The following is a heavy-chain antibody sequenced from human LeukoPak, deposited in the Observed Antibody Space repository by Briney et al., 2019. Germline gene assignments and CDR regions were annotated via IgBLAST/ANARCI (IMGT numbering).Heavy chain of an antibody. CDR1: GFTFSSYG. CDR2: ISYDGSNK. Sequence: PGGSLRLSCAASGFTFSSYGTHWVRQAPGKGLEWVAVISYDGSNKYYADSVKGRFTISRDNSKNTLYLQMNSLRAEDTAVYYCAKVPLVGATASSYYYYGMDVWGQGTTVTVSS. J-gene: IGHJ6*02. D-gene: IGHD1-26*01. CDR3: AKVPLVGATASSYYYYGMDV. V-gene: IGHV3-30*18.